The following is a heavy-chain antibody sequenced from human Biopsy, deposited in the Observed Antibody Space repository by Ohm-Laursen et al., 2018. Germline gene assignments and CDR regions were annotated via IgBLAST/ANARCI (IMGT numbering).Heavy chain of an antibody. J-gene: IGHJ2*01. V-gene: IGHV4-34*01. D-gene: IGHD1-26*01. CDR1: GKTFSDYQ. CDR3: ARHAPSYSGSYWRYFDL. Sequence: SQTLSLTCAVFGKTFSDYQWSWIRQPPGKGLEWIGQINQAGTTNYNPSLKSRVTISVDTSMNHLSLRLTSVTAADTAVYYYARHAPSYSGSYWRYFDLWGRGTLVTVSS. CDR2: INQAGTT.